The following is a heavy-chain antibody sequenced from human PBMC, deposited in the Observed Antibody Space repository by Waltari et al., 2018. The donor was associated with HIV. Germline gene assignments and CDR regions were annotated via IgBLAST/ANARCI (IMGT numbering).Heavy chain of an antibody. Sequence: QLQLQESGPGLVKPSEPLSLTCSVSGDSISSSSYYWGWVRQPPGKGMEWIGSMFYTGTTYHIPPPKSRVTRAVDTSRNRCSLKRSSVTAADTAVYYCARHGSMGGGTHRRYFDYWGQGTLVTVSS. D-gene: IGHD3-10*01. V-gene: IGHV4-39*01. CDR2: MFYTGTT. CDR1: GDSISSSSYY. J-gene: IGHJ4*02. CDR3: ARHGSMGGGTHRRYFDY.